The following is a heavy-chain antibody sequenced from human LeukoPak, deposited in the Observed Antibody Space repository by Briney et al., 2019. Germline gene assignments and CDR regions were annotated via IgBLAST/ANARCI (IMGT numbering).Heavy chain of an antibody. Sequence: LPGGSLRLSCAASAFTFSNYWMGWVRQAPGKGLEWVANIKEDGSEINYVDSVKGRFTISRDNAKNSLYLQMNRLRVDHTAVYYCARDRGYSTFDYWGQGTLVTVSS. V-gene: IGHV3-7*01. CDR3: ARDRGYSTFDY. CDR1: AFTFSNYW. D-gene: IGHD4-23*01. CDR2: IKEDGSEI. J-gene: IGHJ4*02.